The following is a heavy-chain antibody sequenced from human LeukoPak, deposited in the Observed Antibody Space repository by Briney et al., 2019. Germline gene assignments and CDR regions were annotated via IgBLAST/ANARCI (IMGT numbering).Heavy chain of an antibody. CDR3: AKSFYDYVWGSYPSDY. J-gene: IGHJ4*02. V-gene: IGHV3-23*01. CDR1: GFTFSNFA. D-gene: IGHD3-16*01. Sequence: GGSLRLSCAASGFTFSNFAMSWVRQAPGKGLEWVSAISGSAISTYYADSLKGRFTISRDNSKNTLYLQMNSLRAEDTAVYYCAKSFYDYVWGSYPSDYWGQGTLVTVSS. CDR2: ISGSAIST.